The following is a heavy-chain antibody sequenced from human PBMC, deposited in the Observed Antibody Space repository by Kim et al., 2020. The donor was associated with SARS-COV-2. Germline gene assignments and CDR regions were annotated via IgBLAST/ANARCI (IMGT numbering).Heavy chain of an antibody. D-gene: IGHD4-17*01. CDR3: ARTATPTVFYIDY. Sequence: ADSEKGRITISRDNSQNTLYLQVNSLRAEDTAVYFCARTATPTVFYIDYWGQGTLVTVSS. V-gene: IGHV3-30*01. J-gene: IGHJ4*02.